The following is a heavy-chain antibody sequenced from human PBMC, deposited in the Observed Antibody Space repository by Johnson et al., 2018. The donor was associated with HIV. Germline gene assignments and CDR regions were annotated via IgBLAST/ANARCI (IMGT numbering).Heavy chain of an antibody. J-gene: IGHJ3*02. CDR3: ARVPLDDWHSDAFDI. Sequence: QVQLVESGGGVVKPGGSLRLSCAASGFTFSDYYMSWIRQAPGKGLEWVSYISSSGSTIYYADSVKGRFTISRDNAMNSLYLQLNSLRADDTAVYYCARVPLDDWHSDAFDIWGQGTMVTVS. CDR1: GFTFSDYY. V-gene: IGHV3-11*04. D-gene: IGHD1-1*01. CDR2: ISSSGSTI.